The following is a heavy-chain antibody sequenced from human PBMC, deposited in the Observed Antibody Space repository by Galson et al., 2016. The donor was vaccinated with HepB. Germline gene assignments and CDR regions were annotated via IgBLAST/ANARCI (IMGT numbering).Heavy chain of an antibody. V-gene: IGHV3-30*18. J-gene: IGHJ5*02. CDR1: GFTFSTYG. CDR3: AKAMGILQTLGS. CDR2: ISNDGSNK. D-gene: IGHD6-13*01. Sequence: SLRLSCAATGFTFSTYGMHWVRQAPGKGLEWVALISNDGSNKNYADSVKGRFTISRDNSKNTVHLQMNGLRPEDTALYYCAKAMGILQTLGSWGQGTLVSVSS.